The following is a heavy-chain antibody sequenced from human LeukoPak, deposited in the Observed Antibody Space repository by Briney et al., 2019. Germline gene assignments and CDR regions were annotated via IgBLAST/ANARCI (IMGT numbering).Heavy chain of an antibody. J-gene: IGHJ6*02. Sequence: SETLSLTCTVSGGSISSSSYYWGWIRQPPGKGLEWIGSIYYSGSTYYNPSLKSRVTLSVDTSKNQFSLKLSSVTAADTAVYHCANLPRGGYTYGYYYYYGMDVWGQGTTVTVSS. CDR3: ANLPRGGYTYGYYYYYGMDV. V-gene: IGHV4-39*01. CDR1: GGSISSSSYY. D-gene: IGHD5-18*01. CDR2: IYYSGST.